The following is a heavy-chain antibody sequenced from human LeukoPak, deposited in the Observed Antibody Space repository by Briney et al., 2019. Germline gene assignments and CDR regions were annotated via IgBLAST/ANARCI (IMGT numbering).Heavy chain of an antibody. CDR2: IYYTGSS. J-gene: IGHJ4*02. CDR3: ARGIESYGDYNY. Sequence: SETLSLTCTVSAGSISSNYLTWIRQPPGKGLEWIGYIYYTGSSNYNPSLKSRVTISVDTSKNQFSLKLRSVTAADTAVYYCARGIESYGDYNYWGQGTLVTVSS. CDR1: AGSISSNY. D-gene: IGHD4-17*01. V-gene: IGHV4-59*01.